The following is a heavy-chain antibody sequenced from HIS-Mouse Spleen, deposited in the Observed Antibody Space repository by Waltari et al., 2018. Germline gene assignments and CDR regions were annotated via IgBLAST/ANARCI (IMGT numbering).Heavy chain of an antibody. Sequence: QLQLQESGPGLVKPSETLSLTCTVSGGSISSSSYYWGWIRQPPGTGLQWSGSPFYSGSTYYNPSHKSRLSISVDKSKNQFSLKLSSVTAADTAVYYCAREIPYSSSWYDWYFDLWGRGTLVTVSS. CDR1: GGSISSSSYY. D-gene: IGHD6-13*01. J-gene: IGHJ2*01. CDR2: PFYSGST. V-gene: IGHV4-39*07. CDR3: AREIPYSSSWYDWYFDL.